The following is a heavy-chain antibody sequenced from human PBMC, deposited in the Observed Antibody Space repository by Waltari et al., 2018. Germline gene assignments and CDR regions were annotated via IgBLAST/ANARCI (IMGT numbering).Heavy chain of an antibody. CDR1: GGPFSSYA. J-gene: IGHJ4*02. CDR2: IIPIFGTA. V-gene: IGHV1-69*01. CDR3: ASPSSSWYQAFDY. D-gene: IGHD6-13*01. Sequence: QVQLVQSGAEVKKPGSSVKVSCQASGGPFSSYAISWVRQAPGQGLEWMGGIIPIFGTANYAQKFRGRVTITADESTSTAYMELSSLRSEDTAVYYCASPSSSWYQAFDYWGQGTLVTVSS.